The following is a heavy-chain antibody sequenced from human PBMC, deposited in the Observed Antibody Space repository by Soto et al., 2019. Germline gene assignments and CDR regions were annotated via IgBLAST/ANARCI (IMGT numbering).Heavy chain of an antibody. CDR2: ISSSSSYI. J-gene: IGHJ4*02. CDR1: GFTFSSYS. D-gene: IGHD3-9*01. CDR3: ARDHYDILTGYHPIDY. V-gene: IGHV3-21*01. Sequence: GGSLRLSCAASGFTFSSYSMNWVRQAPGKGLEWVSSISSSSSYIYYADSVKGRFTISRDNAKNSLYLQMNSLRAEDTAVYYCARDHYDILTGYHPIDYWGQGTLVTVSS.